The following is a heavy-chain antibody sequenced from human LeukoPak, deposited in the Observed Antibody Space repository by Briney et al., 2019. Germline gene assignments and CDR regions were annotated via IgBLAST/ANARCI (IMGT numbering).Heavy chain of an antibody. Sequence: SETLSLTCTVSGGSISSVSYYWSWIRQPAGKGLEWIGRIYTSGSTNYNPSLKSRVTISVDTSKNQFSLKLSSVTAADTAVYYCARDEGGGYGNFDYWGQGTLVTVSS. D-gene: IGHD5-12*01. V-gene: IGHV4-61*02. CDR1: GGSISSVSYY. CDR2: IYTSGST. J-gene: IGHJ4*02. CDR3: ARDEGGGYGNFDY.